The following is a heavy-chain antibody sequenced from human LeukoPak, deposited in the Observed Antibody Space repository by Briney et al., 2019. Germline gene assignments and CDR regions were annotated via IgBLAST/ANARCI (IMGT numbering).Heavy chain of an antibody. D-gene: IGHD1-26*01. CDR3: AKDRVSGSYYFDY. CDR2: ISGSGGST. CDR1: GFTFSSYA. V-gene: IGHV3-23*01. J-gene: IGHJ4*02. Sequence: PGGSLRLSCAASGFTFSSYAMSWVRQAPGKGLEWVSAISGSGGSTYYADSVKGRFTISRDNSKNTLYLQMNSLRAEDAAVYYCAKDRVSGSYYFDYWGQGTLVTVSS.